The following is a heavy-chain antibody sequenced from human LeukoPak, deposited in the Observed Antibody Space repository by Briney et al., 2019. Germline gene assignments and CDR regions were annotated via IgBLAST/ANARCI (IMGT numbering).Heavy chain of an antibody. Sequence: PGGSLRLSCAASGFTFSSYAMSWVRQAPGKGLEWVSAISGSGGSTYCADSVKGRFTISRDNSKNTLYLQMNSLRAEDTAVYYCAKDFWSGYFFDYWGQGTLVTVSS. CDR3: AKDFWSGYFFDY. V-gene: IGHV3-23*01. CDR2: ISGSGGST. D-gene: IGHD3-3*01. CDR1: GFTFSSYA. J-gene: IGHJ4*02.